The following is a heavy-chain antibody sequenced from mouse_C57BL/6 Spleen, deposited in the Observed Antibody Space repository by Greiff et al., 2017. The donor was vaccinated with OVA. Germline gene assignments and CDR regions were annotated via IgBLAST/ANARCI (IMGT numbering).Heavy chain of an antibody. J-gene: IGHJ3*01. CDR3: ARSGSIYDDRRGWFAY. V-gene: IGHV1-55*01. CDR1: GYTFTSYW. CDR2: IYPGSGST. Sequence: QVQLKQPGAELVKPGASVKLSCKASGYTFTSYWITWVKQRPGQGLEWIGDIYPGSGSTNYNEKFKSKATLTVDTSSSTAYMQLSSLTSEDSAVYDCARSGSIYDDRRGWFAYWGQGTLVTVSA. D-gene: IGHD2-4*01.